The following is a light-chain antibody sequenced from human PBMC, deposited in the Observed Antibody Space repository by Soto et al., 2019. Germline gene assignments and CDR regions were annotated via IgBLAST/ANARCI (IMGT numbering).Light chain of an antibody. J-gene: IGKJ5*01. CDR1: QGIKSW. V-gene: IGKV1D-12*01. Sequence: DIQMTQSPSSVSASVGDRVIITCRASQGIKSWLAWFQQKPGNAPKLLIYDANTLQSGVPSRFSGSGSRTDFILTISSLQTEDCATYYCQQADSFPIAFGQGTRLEIK. CDR3: QQADSFPIA. CDR2: DAN.